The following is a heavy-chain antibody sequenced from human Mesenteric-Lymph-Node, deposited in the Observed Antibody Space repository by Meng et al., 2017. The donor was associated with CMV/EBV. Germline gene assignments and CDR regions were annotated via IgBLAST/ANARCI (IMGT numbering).Heavy chain of an antibody. CDR2: IKQDGSEK. CDR1: GFTFSSYW. CDR3: AREGDIEATITGGGHYYGMDV. V-gene: IGHV3-7*01. J-gene: IGHJ6*02. Sequence: GESLKISCAASGFTFSSYWMSWVRQAPGKGLEWVANIKQDGSEKYYVDSVKGRFTISRDNAKNSLYLQMNSLRAEDTAVYYCAREGDIEATITGGGHYYGMDVWGQGTTVTVSS. D-gene: IGHD5-12*01.